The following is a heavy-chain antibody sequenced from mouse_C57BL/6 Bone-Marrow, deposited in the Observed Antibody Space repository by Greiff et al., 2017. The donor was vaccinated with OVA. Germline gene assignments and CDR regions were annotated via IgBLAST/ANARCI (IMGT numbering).Heavy chain of an antibody. CDR2: IYPGNSDT. CDR3: TKKPYYGSSYGYFDV. Sequence: EVQLQQSGTVLARPGASVKMSCKTSGYTFTSYWMHWVKQRPGQGLEWIGAIYPGNSDTSYNQKFKGKAKLTAVTSASTAYMELSSLTNEDSAVYYCTKKPYYGSSYGYFDVWGTGTTVTVSS. CDR1: GYTFTSYW. V-gene: IGHV1-5*01. D-gene: IGHD1-1*01. J-gene: IGHJ1*03.